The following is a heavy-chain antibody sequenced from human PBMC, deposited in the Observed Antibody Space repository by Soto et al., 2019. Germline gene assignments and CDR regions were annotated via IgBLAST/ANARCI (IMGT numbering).Heavy chain of an antibody. V-gene: IGHV4-59*01. D-gene: IGHD3-10*01. CDR2: IYYSGRT. Sequence: QVQLQESGPGLVKPSETLSLTCTVSGGSISSYYWSCIRHPPGKGLEWIGYIYYSGRTYYNPSLRSRVTISVETSRTHFSLELSPVTAADTAVYYCARVWGGAFDIWGQGPMVTVSS. CDR3: ARVWGGAFDI. CDR1: GGSISSYY. J-gene: IGHJ3*02.